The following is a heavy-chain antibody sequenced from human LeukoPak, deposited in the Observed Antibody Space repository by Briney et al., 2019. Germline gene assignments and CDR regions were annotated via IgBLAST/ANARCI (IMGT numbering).Heavy chain of an antibody. J-gene: IGHJ6*03. CDR3: ARGEYDILTGLNDYYYYYMDV. Sequence: GGSLRLSCAASGFTFSSYSMNWVRQAPGKGLEWVSSISSSSSYIYYADSVKGRFTISRDNAKNSLYLQMNSLRAEDTAVYYCARGEYDILTGLNDYYYYYMDVWGKGTTVTISS. CDR2: ISSSSSYI. D-gene: IGHD3-9*01. V-gene: IGHV3-21*01. CDR1: GFTFSSYS.